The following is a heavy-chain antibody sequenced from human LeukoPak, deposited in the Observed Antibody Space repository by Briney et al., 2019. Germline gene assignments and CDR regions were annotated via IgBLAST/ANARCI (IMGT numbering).Heavy chain of an antibody. CDR3: ARVKMYYYDSSGHDAFDI. Sequence: SETLSLTCTVSGGSVSSGSYYWSWIRQPAGKGLEWIGRIYTSGSTNYNPSLKSRVTISVDTSKNQFSLKLSSVTAADTAVYYCARVKMYYYDSSGHDAFDIWGQGTMVTVSS. V-gene: IGHV4-61*02. D-gene: IGHD3-22*01. J-gene: IGHJ3*02. CDR1: GGSVSSGSYY. CDR2: IYTSGST.